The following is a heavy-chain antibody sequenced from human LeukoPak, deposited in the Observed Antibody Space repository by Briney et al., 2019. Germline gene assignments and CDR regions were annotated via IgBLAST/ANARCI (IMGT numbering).Heavy chain of an antibody. CDR2: INHSGST. CDR1: GGSFSDYY. CDR3: ARERGNPTWFDY. J-gene: IGHJ4*02. V-gene: IGHV4-34*01. Sequence: SETLSLTCAVYGGSFSDYYWSWIRQPPGKGLEWIGEINHSGSTNYNPSLKSRVTISVDTSKNQFSLKLSSVTAADTAVYYCARERGNPTWFDYWGQGTLVTVSS. D-gene: IGHD1-14*01.